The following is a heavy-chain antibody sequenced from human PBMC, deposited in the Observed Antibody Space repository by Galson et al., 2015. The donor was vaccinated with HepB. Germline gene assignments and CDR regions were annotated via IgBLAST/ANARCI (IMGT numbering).Heavy chain of an antibody. J-gene: IGHJ4*02. D-gene: IGHD3-9*01. CDR2: ISGSGGST. Sequence: SLRLSCAASGFTFSSYAMSWVRQAPGKGLEWVSAISGSGGSTYYADSVKGRFTISRDNSKNTLYLQMNSLRAEDTAVYYCAKGEDILTGPADYWGQGTLVTVSS. CDR3: AKGEDILTGPADY. V-gene: IGHV3-23*01. CDR1: GFTFSSYA.